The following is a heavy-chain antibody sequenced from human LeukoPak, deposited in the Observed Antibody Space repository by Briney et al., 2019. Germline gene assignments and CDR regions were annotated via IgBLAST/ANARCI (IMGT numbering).Heavy chain of an antibody. CDR2: INHSGST. D-gene: IGHD3-22*01. CDR3: ARGNNYYDSRILRGDFDY. J-gene: IGHJ4*02. V-gene: IGHV4-34*01. CDR1: GGSFSGYY. Sequence: PSETLSLTCAVYGGSFSGYYWSWIRQPPGKGLEWIGEINHSGSTNYNPSLKSRVTISVDTSKNQFSLKLSSVTAADTAVYYCARGNNYYDSRILRGDFDYWGQGTLVTVSS.